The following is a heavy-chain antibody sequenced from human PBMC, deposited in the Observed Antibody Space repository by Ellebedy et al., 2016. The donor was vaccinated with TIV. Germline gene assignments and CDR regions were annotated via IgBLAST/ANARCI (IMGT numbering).Heavy chain of an antibody. V-gene: IGHV3-23*01. J-gene: IGHJ4*02. CDR3: ARAKSYYDSISDY. CDR1: GFTFSNYG. CDR2: ISGSGGST. Sequence: GGSLRLSCAASGFTFSNYGMNWVRQAPGKGLEWVSGISGSGGSTYYADSVKGRFTISRDNSKNTLYLQMNSLRAEDTAVYYCARAKSYYDSISDYWGQGTLVTVSS. D-gene: IGHD3-22*01.